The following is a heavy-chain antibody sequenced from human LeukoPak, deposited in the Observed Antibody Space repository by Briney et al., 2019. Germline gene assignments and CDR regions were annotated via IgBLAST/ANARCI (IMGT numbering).Heavy chain of an antibody. CDR3: AKDSGNSGWYVDN. CDR1: GCTFSNYA. V-gene: IGHV3-23*01. D-gene: IGHD6-19*01. CDR2: ISANGAGT. J-gene: IGHJ4*02. Sequence: GGSLTVSCAASGCTFSNYAMRWFRQAPGKGLEWVSSISANGAGTYYADSVKGRFTISRDNSKNTVYLQMNSLRAEDTAVCYCAKDSGNSGWYVDNWGQGTLVTVSS.